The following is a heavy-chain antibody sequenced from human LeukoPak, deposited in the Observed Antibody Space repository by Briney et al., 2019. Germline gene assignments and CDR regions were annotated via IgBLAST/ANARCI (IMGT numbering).Heavy chain of an antibody. D-gene: IGHD2/OR15-2a*01. J-gene: IGHJ4*02. CDR2: IKPSGGST. CDR1: GYTFTSYY. CDR3: AREVPKNFNLDY. V-gene: IGHV1-46*01. Sequence: ASVQVSCKASGYTFTSYYTHWVRQAPGQGLEGMGIIKPSGGSTLYAQKFQGRVTVTSDMSTSTVYVELSSLRSEDTAGYYCAREVPKNFNLDYSGQGTLVTVSS.